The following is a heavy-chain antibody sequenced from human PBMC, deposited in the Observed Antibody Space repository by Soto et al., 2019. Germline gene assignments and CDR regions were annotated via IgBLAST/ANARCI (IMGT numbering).Heavy chain of an antibody. D-gene: IGHD3-3*01. CDR2: INHSGST. V-gene: IGHV4-34*01. CDR3: ARGAYYDFWSGYRYFDY. J-gene: IGHJ4*02. CDR1: GGSFSGYY. Sequence: SETLSLTCAVYGGSFSGYYWSWIRQPPGKGLEWIGEINHSGSTNYNPSLKSRVTISVDTSKNQFSLKLSSVTAADTAAYYCARGAYYDFWSGYRYFDYWGQGTLVTVSS.